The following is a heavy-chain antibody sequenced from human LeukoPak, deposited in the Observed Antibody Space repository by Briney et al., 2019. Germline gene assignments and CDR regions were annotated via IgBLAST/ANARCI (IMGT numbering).Heavy chain of an antibody. Sequence: SETLSLTCAVYGGSFSEHYWSWTRQPPGKGLEWIGEVNHSGRTNYNPSLKSRVTISADRSQNQFSLKLSSVTAADTAVYYCARGLGLRVMTTVTTFDYWGQGTLVTVSS. CDR2: VNHSGRT. J-gene: IGHJ4*02. CDR1: GGSFSEHY. V-gene: IGHV4-34*01. CDR3: ARGLGLRVMTTVTTFDY. D-gene: IGHD4-17*01.